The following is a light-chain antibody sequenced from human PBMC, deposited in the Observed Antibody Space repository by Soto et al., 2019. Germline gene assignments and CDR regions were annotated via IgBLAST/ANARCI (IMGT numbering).Light chain of an antibody. CDR1: QSVDFY. Sequence: EIVLTQSPATLSLSPGDRATLSCRASQSVDFYLAWFQQKPGQPPRLLIYDGVNRALGIPARFSASGSGTDFTLTIDSLQPEDFAVYYCQPRGNWPRITFGQGTRLEMK. V-gene: IGKV3-11*01. CDR3: QPRGNWPRIT. J-gene: IGKJ5*01. CDR2: DGV.